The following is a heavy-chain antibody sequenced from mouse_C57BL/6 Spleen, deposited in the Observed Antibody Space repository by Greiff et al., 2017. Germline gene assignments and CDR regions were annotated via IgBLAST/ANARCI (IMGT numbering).Heavy chain of an antibody. CDR1: GYPFTSYC. V-gene: IGHV1-55*01. Sequence: QVQLKQPGAALVKPGASVPMSCNASGYPFTSYCFTWVKQRPGQGLVYICYIFPGRGSPYYNEKFKSKATLTVATSSSSAYMQRSSLASEDSAVYYWARRGGDAMDYWGQGTSVTVSS. J-gene: IGHJ4*01. CDR2: IFPGRGSP. CDR3: ARRGGDAMDY.